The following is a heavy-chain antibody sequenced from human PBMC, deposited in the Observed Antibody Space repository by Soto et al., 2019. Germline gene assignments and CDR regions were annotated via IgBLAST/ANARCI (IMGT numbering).Heavy chain of an antibody. V-gene: IGHV4-31*03. CDR2: IHYSGST. CDR3: ASGSLQSSSWYFDY. D-gene: IGHD6-13*01. Sequence: QVQLQESGPGLVKPSQTLSLTCTVSGGSISSGGYYWSWIRQHPGKGLEWIGYIHYSGSTYYNPSRKSRVTISVETSKNQFSLKISSVTAADTAVYYCASGSLQSSSWYFDYWGQGTLVTVSS. J-gene: IGHJ4*02. CDR1: GGSISSGGYY.